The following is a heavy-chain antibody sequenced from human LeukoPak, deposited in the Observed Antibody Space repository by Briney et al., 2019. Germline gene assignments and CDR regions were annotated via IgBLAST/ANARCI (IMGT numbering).Heavy chain of an antibody. D-gene: IGHD2-2*01. CDR1: GGFISSGTHY. J-gene: IGHJ4*02. Sequence: SETLSLTCDVSGGFISSGTHYRTWIRQPVGKGLEWLGRIFTSGRPAYNSSLESRLTISIDKSKNQFYLKLTSVTAADTAVYYCARPYESPAIVVVPAAIDYWGQGTLVTVSS. V-gene: IGHV4-61*02. CDR2: IFTSGRP. CDR3: ARPYESPAIVVVPAAIDY.